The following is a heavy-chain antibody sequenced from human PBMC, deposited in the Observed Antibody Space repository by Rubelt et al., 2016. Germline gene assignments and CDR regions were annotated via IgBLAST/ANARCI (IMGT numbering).Heavy chain of an antibody. CDR1: GYTFTSYA. V-gene: IGHV1-3*01. CDR2: INAGNGNT. D-gene: IGHD6-6*01. J-gene: IGHJ4*02. CDR3: ARVGALAARKIYYFDY. Sequence: QVQLVQSGAEVKKPGASVKVSCKASGYTFTSYAMHWVRQAPGRRLEWMGWINAGNGNTKYSQKLQGRVTINRDTSTSTAYMELRSLRSDDTAVYYCARVGALAARKIYYFDYWGQGTLVTVSS.